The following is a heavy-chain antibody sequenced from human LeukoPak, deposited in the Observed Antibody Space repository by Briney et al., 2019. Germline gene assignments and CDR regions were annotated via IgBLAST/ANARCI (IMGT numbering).Heavy chain of an antibody. V-gene: IGHV4-4*02. CDR2: IYHSGST. Sequence: SGTLSLTCAVSGGSISSSNWWSWVRQPPGKGLEWIGEIYHSGSTNYNPSLKSRVTISVDKSKNQFSLKLSSVTAADTAVYYCARDWVAWSGRNNHKFDYWGQGTLVTVSS. D-gene: IGHD3-3*01. CDR1: GGSISSSNW. CDR3: ARDWVAWSGRNNHKFDY. J-gene: IGHJ4*02.